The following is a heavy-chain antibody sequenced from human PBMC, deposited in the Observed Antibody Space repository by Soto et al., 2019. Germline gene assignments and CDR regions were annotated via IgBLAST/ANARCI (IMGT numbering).Heavy chain of an antibody. J-gene: IGHJ5*02. D-gene: IGHD6-13*01. CDR1: GGTFSTYS. CDR2: IIPLFGTT. Sequence: GASVKVSCKASGGTFSTYSINWVRQAPGQGLEWMGGIIPLFGTTNYAQKFKGRVTITADESTSTAYMELSSLRAEDAAVYYCARGATHGSSWYFWIDPWGQGTLVTVSS. V-gene: IGHV1-69*13. CDR3: ARGATHGSSWYFWIDP.